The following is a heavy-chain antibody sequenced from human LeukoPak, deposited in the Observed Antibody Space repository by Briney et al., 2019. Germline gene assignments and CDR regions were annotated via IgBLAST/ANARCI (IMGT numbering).Heavy chain of an antibody. CDR2: ISAYNGNT. J-gene: IGHJ4*02. CDR1: GYTFTSYG. Sequence: ASVKVSCKASGYTFTSYGISWGRQAPGQGLEWMGWISAYNGNTNYAQKLQGRVTMTTDTSTSTAYMELRSLRSDDTAVYYCARVSMTTVAMYYFDYWGQGTLVTVSS. CDR3: ARVSMTTVAMYYFDY. V-gene: IGHV1-18*01. D-gene: IGHD4-11*01.